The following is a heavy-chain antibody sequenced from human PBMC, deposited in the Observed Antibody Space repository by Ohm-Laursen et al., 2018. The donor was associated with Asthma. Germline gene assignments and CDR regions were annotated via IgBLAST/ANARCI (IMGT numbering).Heavy chain of an antibody. V-gene: IGHV3-11*04. CDR2: TSGTGSVI. D-gene: IGHD1-1*01. Sequence: SLRLSCTAPGFIFNNDFMSWIRQAPGKGLEWVSYTSGTGSVIYYADSVKGRFTISWDDAKNSLYLQMNSLRAQDTAVYYCAVRTTSAGFDVWGQGTTVTVSS. CDR3: AVRTTSAGFDV. J-gene: IGHJ6*02. CDR1: GFIFNNDF.